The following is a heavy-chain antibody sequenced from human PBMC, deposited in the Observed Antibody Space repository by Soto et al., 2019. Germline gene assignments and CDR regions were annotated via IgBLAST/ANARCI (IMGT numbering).Heavy chain of an antibody. J-gene: IGHJ4*02. CDR3: AHKGPEDWPLDY. CDR1: GFSLSTSGVG. D-gene: IGHD3-9*01. Sequence: QFTLKESGPTLVRPTQTLTLTCAFSGFSLSTSGVGVGWIRQPPGKALEWLAVIYWDDSKHYSPSLRSRLTITKDTSKNQVVLTMTNMDPMDTGTYYCAHKGPEDWPLDYWGQGTLVTVSS. CDR2: IYWDDSK. V-gene: IGHV2-5*02.